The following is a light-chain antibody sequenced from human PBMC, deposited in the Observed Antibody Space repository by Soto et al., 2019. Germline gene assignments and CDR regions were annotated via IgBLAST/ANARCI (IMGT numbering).Light chain of an antibody. CDR2: EDS. J-gene: IGLJ2*01. CDR3: QAWDSSTAQ. CDR1: KLGDKY. V-gene: IGLV3-1*01. Sequence: SYELTQPPSVSVSPGQTANITCSGDKLGDKYACWYQQKPGQSPVLVIYEDSKRPSGIRERFSGSNSGNTATLTISGTQAMDEADYYCQAWDSSTAQFGGGTKVTVL.